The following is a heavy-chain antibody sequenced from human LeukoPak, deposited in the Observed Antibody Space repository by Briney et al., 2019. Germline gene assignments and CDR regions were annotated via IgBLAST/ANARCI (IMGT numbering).Heavy chain of an antibody. CDR2: IYHTGST. V-gene: IGHV4-38-2*02. CDR1: GYSISSGYY. D-gene: IGHD3/OR15-3a*01. J-gene: IGHJ4*02. CDR3: AKTRDDLLVGHIDY. Sequence: SETLSLTCTVSGYSISSGYYWGWIRQSPGKGLEWIGSIYHTGSTFYNPSLKSRLTISVDTSKNQFSLKLSSVTAADTAVYYCAKTRDDLLVGHIDYWGQGTLVTVSS.